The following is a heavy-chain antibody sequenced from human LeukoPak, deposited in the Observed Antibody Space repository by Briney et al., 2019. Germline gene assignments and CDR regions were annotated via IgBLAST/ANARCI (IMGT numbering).Heavy chain of an antibody. CDR3: AKDLGDSSGYPTSPAVDY. V-gene: IGHV3-53*05. CDR2: IYSGTI. Sequence: GGSLRLSCTVSGFTVSSNSMSWVRQAPGKGLEWVSFIYSGTIHYSDSVKGRFTISRDNAKNSLYLQMNSLRAEDTALYYCAKDLGDSSGYPTSPAVDYWGQGTLVTVSS. J-gene: IGHJ4*02. D-gene: IGHD3-22*01. CDR1: GFTVSSNS.